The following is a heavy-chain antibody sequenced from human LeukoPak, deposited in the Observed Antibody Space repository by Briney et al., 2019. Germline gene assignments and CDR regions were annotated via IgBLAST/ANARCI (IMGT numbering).Heavy chain of an antibody. CDR3: ARLIGGYDFPSSLDY. CDR2: IYPGDSGT. CDR1: GYSFTSYW. Sequence: GESLKISCKGSGYSFTSYWIGWVRQMPGKGLEWMGIIYPGDSGTRYSPSFQGQVTISADKSISTAYLQWSSLKASDTAMYYCARLIGGYDFPSSLDYWGQGTLVTVSS. J-gene: IGHJ4*02. V-gene: IGHV5-51*01. D-gene: IGHD5-12*01.